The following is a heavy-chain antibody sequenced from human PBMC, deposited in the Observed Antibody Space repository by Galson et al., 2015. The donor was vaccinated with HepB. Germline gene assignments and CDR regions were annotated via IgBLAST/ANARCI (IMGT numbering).Heavy chain of an antibody. CDR2: IKSKTDGGTT. V-gene: IGHV3-15*01. D-gene: IGHD3-22*01. CDR3: TTEDGSGYPDYFDY. Sequence: SLRLSCAASGFTFSNAWMSWVRQAPGKGLEWVGRIKSKTDGGTTDYAAPVEGRFTISRDDSKNTLYLQMSSPKTEDTAVYYCTTEDGSGYPDYFDYWGQGTLVTVSS. CDR1: GFTFSNAW. J-gene: IGHJ4*02.